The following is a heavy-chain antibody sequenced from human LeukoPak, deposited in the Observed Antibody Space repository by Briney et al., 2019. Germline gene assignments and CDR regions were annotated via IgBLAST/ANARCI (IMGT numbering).Heavy chain of an antibody. Sequence: PSETLSLTCTVSGDSISSYYWSWIRQPPGKGLEWNGYIYYSGSTNYNPSLKSRVTISVDTSKNQFSLRLSSVTAADTAVYYCARVNYYDSSGTDYWGQGTLVTVSS. CDR3: ARVNYYDSSGTDY. D-gene: IGHD3-22*01. CDR1: GDSISSYY. J-gene: IGHJ4*02. V-gene: IGHV4-59*01. CDR2: IYYSGST.